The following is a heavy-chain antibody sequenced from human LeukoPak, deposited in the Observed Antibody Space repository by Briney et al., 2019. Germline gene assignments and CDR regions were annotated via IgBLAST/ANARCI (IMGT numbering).Heavy chain of an antibody. Sequence: GASVKVSCKVSGYTLTELSMHWVRQAPGKGLEWMGGFDPEDGETIYAQKFQGRVTMTEDTSTDTAYMELSSLRSEDTAVYYCATGVTGTTTFDYWGQGTLVTVSS. J-gene: IGHJ4*02. CDR1: GYTLTELS. CDR3: ATGVTGTTTFDY. V-gene: IGHV1-24*01. CDR2: FDPEDGET. D-gene: IGHD1-7*01.